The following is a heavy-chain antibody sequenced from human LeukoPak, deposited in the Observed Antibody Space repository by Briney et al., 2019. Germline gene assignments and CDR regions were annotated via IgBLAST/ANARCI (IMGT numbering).Heavy chain of an antibody. D-gene: IGHD3-22*01. CDR1: GGSFSGYY. CDR2: INHSGST. Sequence: PSETLSLTCAVYGGSFSGYYWSWIRQPPGKGLEWIGEINHSGSTNYNPSLKSRVTISVDTSKNQFSLKLSSVTAADTAVYYCARNYYDSSGYYGDAFDIWGQGTMVTVSS. J-gene: IGHJ3*02. CDR3: ARNYYDSSGYYGDAFDI. V-gene: IGHV4-34*01.